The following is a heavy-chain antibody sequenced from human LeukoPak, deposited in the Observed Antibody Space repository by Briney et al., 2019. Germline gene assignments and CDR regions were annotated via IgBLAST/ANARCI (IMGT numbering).Heavy chain of an antibody. D-gene: IGHD2-8*01. CDR3: ARGWSAYSFDV. J-gene: IGHJ3*01. CDR2: ISAYNGNT. Sequence: ASVKVSCEASGYTFTNHGISWVRQAPGQGFEWMGWISAYNGNTDYAQKIQGRVTMTRDTSTNTAYMELSSLTPDDTAVYYCARGWSAYSFDVWGQGTVVTVSS. V-gene: IGHV1-18*01. CDR1: GYTFTNHG.